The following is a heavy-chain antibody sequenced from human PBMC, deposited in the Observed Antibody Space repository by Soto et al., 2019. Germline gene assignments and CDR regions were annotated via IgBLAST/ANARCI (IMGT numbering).Heavy chain of an antibody. V-gene: IGHV3-21*01. Sequence: EVQLVESGGDLVKPGGSLRLSCAASGFTFSSYSMNWVRQAPGKGLEWVSSISSSSSYIYYADSVKGRFTISRDNAKNSLYLQMNSLRAEDTAVYYCAREILAYSSSQEGPWGQGTLVTVSS. CDR3: AREILAYSSSQEGP. D-gene: IGHD6-13*01. CDR2: ISSSSSYI. J-gene: IGHJ5*02. CDR1: GFTFSSYS.